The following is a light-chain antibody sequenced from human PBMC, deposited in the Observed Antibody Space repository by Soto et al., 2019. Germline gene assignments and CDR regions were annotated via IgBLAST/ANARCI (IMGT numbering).Light chain of an antibody. Sequence: EILFRQSRGTLSFSPGERGGGACRASHTVIRNYLAWHQQKPGQTPRLLVYGASSRATGIPDRFSGSGSGTDFTLTISRLEPEDFAVYYCQQHGTSPITFGQGTRLEIK. CDR1: HTVIRNY. CDR2: GAS. J-gene: IGKJ5*01. V-gene: IGKV3-20*01. CDR3: QQHGTSPIT.